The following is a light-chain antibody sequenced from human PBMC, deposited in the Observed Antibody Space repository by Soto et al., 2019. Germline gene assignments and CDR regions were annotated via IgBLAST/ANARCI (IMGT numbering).Light chain of an antibody. Sequence: DIQMTQSPSTLSASVGDRVTITCRASQSIGDWLAWYQQKPGKTPNLLIYKASNLQRGVPSRFSGTGSGTDFTLTISGLQPDDFATYYCQQYNSYSQAFGQGTKVDIK. J-gene: IGKJ2*01. CDR3: QQYNSYSQA. V-gene: IGKV1-5*03. CDR2: KAS. CDR1: QSIGDW.